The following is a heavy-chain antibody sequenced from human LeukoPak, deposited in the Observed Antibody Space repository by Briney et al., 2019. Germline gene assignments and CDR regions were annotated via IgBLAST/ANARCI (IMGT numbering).Heavy chain of an antibody. CDR2: IYHSGST. CDR1: GGSISSYY. CDR3: VRTYYYELFDI. V-gene: IGHV4-59*01. Sequence: SETLSLTCTVSGGSISSYYWSWIRKPPGEGLEWIGYIYHSGSTNYNPSLMSRVTISLDMSKNQFSLRLSSVTAADTAVYYCVRTYYYELFDIWGQGTMVTVSS. D-gene: IGHD3-10*01. J-gene: IGHJ3*02.